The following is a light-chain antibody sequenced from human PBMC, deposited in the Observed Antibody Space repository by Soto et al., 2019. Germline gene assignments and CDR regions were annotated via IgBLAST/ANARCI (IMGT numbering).Light chain of an antibody. CDR1: QAISSY. CDR2: GAS. J-gene: IGKJ1*01. Sequence: DIQLTQSPSFLSASVGDRVTITCRASQAISSYLAWYQQKPGKPPKLLIYGASTLQSDVPSRFSGSGSGTEFTLTVSSLQAEDSAVYYCQQYNNRWTFGQGTKVDIK. CDR3: QQYNNRWT. V-gene: IGKV1-9*01.